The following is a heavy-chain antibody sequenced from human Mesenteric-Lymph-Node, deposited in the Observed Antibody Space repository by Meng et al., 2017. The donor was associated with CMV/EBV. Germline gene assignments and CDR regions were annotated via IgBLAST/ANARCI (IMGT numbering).Heavy chain of an antibody. CDR2: IYWNDDK. V-gene: IGHV2-5*01. CDR3: ALESRGNSYGIDY. J-gene: IGHJ4*02. Sequence: TASGLSLSTSPVGVGWIRQSPGEAREWLALIYWNDDKRYRTSLKNRLTITKDTSKSQVVLTMTDMGPVDTATYYCALESRGNSYGIDYWGQGSLVTVSS. CDR1: GLSLSTSPVG. D-gene: IGHD5-12*01.